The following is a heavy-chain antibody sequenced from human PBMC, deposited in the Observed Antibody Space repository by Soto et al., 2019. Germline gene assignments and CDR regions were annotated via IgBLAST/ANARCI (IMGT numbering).Heavy chain of an antibody. V-gene: IGHV4-59*01. D-gene: IGHD3-22*01. J-gene: IGHJ4*02. CDR2: AYYTGST. CDR1: GDSISTFY. Sequence: SETLSLTCTVSGDSISTFYWGWMRQSPGKELEWIGYAYYTGSTNYNPSLKSRVTISVDRSKNQFSLKLTSANAADTAVYYCARGRTVRNYADDSSDYFYFFDYWGQGTQVTVSS. CDR3: ARGRTVRNYADDSSDYFYFFDY.